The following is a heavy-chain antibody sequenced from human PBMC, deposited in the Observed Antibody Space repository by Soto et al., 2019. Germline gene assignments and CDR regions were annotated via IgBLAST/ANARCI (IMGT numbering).Heavy chain of an antibody. Sequence: QVQLQESGTGLVKLSQTLSLTCTVSGGSICSGGYYWGWIRQHPGKGLEWIGYLYYIGSTYSNPSLKRRVTISLASANNQFSLKLSSVTAADTAVYYCARDLGDSSGYYVGYCGQGTLVTVSS. CDR1: GGSICSGGYY. D-gene: IGHD3-22*01. CDR3: ARDLGDSSGYYVGY. J-gene: IGHJ1*01. V-gene: IGHV4-31*03. CDR2: LYYIGST.